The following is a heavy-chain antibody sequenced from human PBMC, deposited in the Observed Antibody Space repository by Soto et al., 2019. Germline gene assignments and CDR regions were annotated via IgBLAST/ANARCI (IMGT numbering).Heavy chain of an antibody. D-gene: IGHD3-10*01. Sequence: QVQMVQSGAEVKKPGSSARVSCKVSGGTFSRHSIRWVRQAPGQGLEWMGGIIPIFDATQYAQKFQGRLTITADTSTTTSHMHLSGLRPDDTAIYYCARDLTSGRGSWGQGTLVTVS. CDR3: ARDLTSGRGS. V-gene: IGHV1-69*06. J-gene: IGHJ4*02. CDR1: GGTFSRHS. CDR2: IIPIFDAT.